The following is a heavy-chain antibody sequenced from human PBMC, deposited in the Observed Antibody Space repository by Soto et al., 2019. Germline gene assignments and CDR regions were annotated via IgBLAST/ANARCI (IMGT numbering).Heavy chain of an antibody. Sequence: EVQLVESGGGLVKPGESLRLSCVASGFTFSAYSMTWVRQAPGKGLEWVSSIGSSTSYIYYADSVAGRFTISRDNAKNSLSLQMHSLRAEDTAVYYWSRVISGVSWTNDYWGQGTLVTVSS. D-gene: IGHD2-15*01. CDR1: GFTFSAYS. J-gene: IGHJ4*02. CDR3: SRVISGVSWTNDY. CDR2: IGSSTSYI. V-gene: IGHV3-21*02.